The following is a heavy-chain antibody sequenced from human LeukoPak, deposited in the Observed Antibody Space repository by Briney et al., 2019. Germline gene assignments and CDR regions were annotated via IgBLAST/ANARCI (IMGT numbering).Heavy chain of an antibody. V-gene: IGHV3-9*01. D-gene: IGHD6-13*01. Sequence: PGGSLRLSCAASGFTFDDYAMHWVRQAPGKGLEWVSGISWNSGSIGYADSVKGRFTISRDNSKNTLYLQMNSLRAEDTAVYYCAKDLGGSSWYYVSFDYWGQGTLVTVSS. CDR3: AKDLGGSSWYYVSFDY. CDR1: GFTFDDYA. J-gene: IGHJ4*02. CDR2: ISWNSGSI.